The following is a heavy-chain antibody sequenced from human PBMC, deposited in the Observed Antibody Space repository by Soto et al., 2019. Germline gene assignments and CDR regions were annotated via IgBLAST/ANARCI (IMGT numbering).Heavy chain of an antibody. Sequence: ASVKVSCKASGGTFSSYAISWVRQAPGQGLEWMGGIIPIFGTANYAQKFQGRVTITADESTSTAYMELSSLRSEDTAVYYCASSPRATIAYYYYGMDVWGQGTTVTVSS. CDR3: ASSPRATIAYYYYGMDV. V-gene: IGHV1-69*13. D-gene: IGHD5-12*01. CDR2: IIPIFGTA. J-gene: IGHJ6*02. CDR1: GGTFSSYA.